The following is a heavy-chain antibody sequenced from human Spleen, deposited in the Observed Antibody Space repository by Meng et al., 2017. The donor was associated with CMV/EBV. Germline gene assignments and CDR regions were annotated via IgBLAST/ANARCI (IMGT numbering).Heavy chain of an antibody. Sequence: GESLKISCAASGFTFSSYEMIWVRQAPGKGLEWVSYTGSSGSIVHYADSVKGRFTISRDNAKNSLHLQMNSLRAEDTAVYYCARGTSSSYGMDVWGQGTTVTVSS. CDR3: ARGTSSSYGMDV. CDR2: TGSSGSIV. V-gene: IGHV3-48*03. CDR1: GFTFSSYE. D-gene: IGHD2-2*01. J-gene: IGHJ6*02.